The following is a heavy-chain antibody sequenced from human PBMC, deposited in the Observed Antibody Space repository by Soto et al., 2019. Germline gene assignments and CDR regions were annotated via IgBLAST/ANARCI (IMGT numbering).Heavy chain of an antibody. D-gene: IGHD6-19*01. CDR3: ALTRRSSLLEVAGPGFEY. Sequence: GGSLRLSCAAYGFTFSHYGMHWVRQAPGKGLQWVAAISYDGSNKYYADSVRGRFTISRDNSKNTLFLQMDSLRVDDTGVYYCALTRRSSLLEVAGPGFEYWGQGTLVTVSS. V-gene: IGHV3-30*03. J-gene: IGHJ4*02. CDR2: ISYDGSNK. CDR1: GFTFSHYG.